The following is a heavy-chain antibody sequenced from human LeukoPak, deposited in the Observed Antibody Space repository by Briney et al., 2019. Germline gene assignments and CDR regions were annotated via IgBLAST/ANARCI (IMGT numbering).Heavy chain of an antibody. CDR1: VGSINNYY. J-gene: IGHJ4*02. Sequence: SQTLSLTCTVSVGSINNYYWSWIRQPPGKGVEWIGYIYYSGSTNYNPSLKSRVTISVDTSKNQFSLKLNSVTAADTAVYYCARVSGLYYFDYWGQGTLVTVSS. V-gene: IGHV4-59*01. D-gene: IGHD3-16*01. CDR3: ARVSGLYYFDY. CDR2: IYYSGST.